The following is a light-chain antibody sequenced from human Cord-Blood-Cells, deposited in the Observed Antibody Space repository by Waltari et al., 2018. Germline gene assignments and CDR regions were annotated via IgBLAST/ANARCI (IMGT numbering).Light chain of an antibody. CDR3: QQYGRSLWT. CDR1: QSVSSSY. Sequence: EIVLTQSPGTLSLSPGERATLSCRASQSVSSSYLAWYQQKPGQAPRLLIYGASSRATGSPDRFSGSGSGTDFTLTISRLEPEDFAVYYCQQYGRSLWTFGQGTKVEIK. V-gene: IGKV3-20*01. J-gene: IGKJ1*01. CDR2: GAS.